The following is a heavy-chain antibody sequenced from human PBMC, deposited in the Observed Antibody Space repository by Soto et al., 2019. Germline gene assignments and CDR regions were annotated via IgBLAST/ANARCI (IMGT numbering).Heavy chain of an antibody. CDR3: AKDQAVVITYFDY. J-gene: IGHJ4*02. CDR2: ISGSGGSA. V-gene: IGHV3-23*01. CDR1: VFTLSSYA. D-gene: IGHD3-22*01. Sequence: QSRGSLRLSCGASVFTLSSYAMSWLRQAPGKGLEWVSAISGSGGSADYADSVKGRFTLSRDNSKNTLYLQMNSLRAEDTAVYYCAKDQAVVITYFDYWGQGALVTVSS.